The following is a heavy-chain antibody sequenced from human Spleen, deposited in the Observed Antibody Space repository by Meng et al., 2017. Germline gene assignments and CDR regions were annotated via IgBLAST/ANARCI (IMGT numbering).Heavy chain of an antibody. J-gene: IGHJ4*02. CDR2: IKSKTDGGTT. CDR1: GFTFSNAW. V-gene: IGHV3-15*01. CDR3: TTEGSSGWYHHFDY. Sequence: GGSLRLSCAASGFTFSNAWMSWVRQAPGKGLEWVGRIKSKTDGGTTDYAAPVKGRFTISRDDSKNTLYLQMNSQKTEDTAVYYCTTEGSSGWYHHFDYWGQGTLVTVSS. D-gene: IGHD6-19*01.